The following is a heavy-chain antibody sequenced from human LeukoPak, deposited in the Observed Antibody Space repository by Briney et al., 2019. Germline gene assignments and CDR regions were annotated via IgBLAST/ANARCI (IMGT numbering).Heavy chain of an antibody. CDR3: ARGGGDTAMAHFDY. Sequence: SETLSLTCTVSGGSISSSSYYWGWIRQPPGKGLEWIGSIYYSGSTYYNPSLKSRVTISVDTSKNQFSLKLSPVTAADTSVYVGARGGGDTAMAHFDYWGQGTLVTVSS. CDR2: IYYSGST. V-gene: IGHV4-39*07. J-gene: IGHJ4*02. CDR1: GGSISSSSYY. D-gene: IGHD5-18*01.